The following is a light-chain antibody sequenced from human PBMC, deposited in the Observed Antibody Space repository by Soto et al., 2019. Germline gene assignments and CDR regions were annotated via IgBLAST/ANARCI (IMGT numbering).Light chain of an antibody. CDR3: LSYGGSNNYV. J-gene: IGLJ1*01. CDR2: EVE. V-gene: IGLV1-40*01. CDR1: GSNIGAGYG. Sequence: QSVLAQPPSVPGAPGQTVTISCTGSGSNIGAGYGVQWYQQLPGTAPKLLIYEVEKRPPGVPGRFSGSKSGNTASLTVSGLQSDDEADYYCLSYGGSNNYVFGTGTKVTVL.